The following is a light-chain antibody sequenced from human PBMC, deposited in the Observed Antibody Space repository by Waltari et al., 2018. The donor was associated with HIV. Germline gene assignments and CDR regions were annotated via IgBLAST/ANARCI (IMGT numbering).Light chain of an antibody. V-gene: IGKV1-39*01. J-gene: IGKJ4*01. Sequence: DIQMTQSPSSLSASVGDRVPITCRASQHISTSLNWYQQTPGKAPKLLIFAASLLQSGVPSRFTASGSGTDFTLTINSLQPEDFATYFCQQTYETVVTFGGGTKVDIK. CDR2: AAS. CDR3: QQTYETVVT. CDR1: QHISTS.